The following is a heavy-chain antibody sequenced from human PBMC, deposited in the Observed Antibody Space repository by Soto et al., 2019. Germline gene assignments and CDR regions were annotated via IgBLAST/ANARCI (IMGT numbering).Heavy chain of an antibody. D-gene: IGHD3-22*01. CDR1: GYTFSNYA. V-gene: IGHV1-3*01. Sequence: GESLKISCKGSGYTFSNYARDWVRQAPGQRLEWMGWINAGNGNTKYSQQFQGRVTITRDTSASTAYMELSSLRSEDTAVYYCARSSGYYYLEYWGQGTLVTVSS. CDR3: ARSSGYYYLEY. J-gene: IGHJ4*02. CDR2: INAGNGNT.